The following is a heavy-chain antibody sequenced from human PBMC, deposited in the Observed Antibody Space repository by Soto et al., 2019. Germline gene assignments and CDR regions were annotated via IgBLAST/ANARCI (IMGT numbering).Heavy chain of an antibody. CDR1: GFTLSHYY. D-gene: IGHD3-10*01. CDR2: INGDGSST. V-gene: IGHV3-74*01. Sequence: EVQLVESGGGLVQPGGSLRLSCVVSGFTLSHYYMHWARQAPGKGLVWVSHINGDGSSTNYADSVRGRFTISRDNAKNTLDLQMNSLRAEDTGGYYCARGGVPAALDMRGEGTMVPVSS. CDR3: ARGGVPAALDM. J-gene: IGHJ3*02.